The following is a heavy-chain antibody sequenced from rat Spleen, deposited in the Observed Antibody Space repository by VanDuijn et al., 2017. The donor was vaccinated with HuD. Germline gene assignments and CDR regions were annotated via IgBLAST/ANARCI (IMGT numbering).Heavy chain of an antibody. V-gene: IGHV5-29*01. CDR1: GFTFNNYV. Sequence: EVQLVESGGGLVQPGRSLKLSCAASGFTFNNYVMSWVRQVPTKGLEWVATISYDGISTYYRDSVRGRFTISRDNAKSTLYLQMNSLRSEDTATYYCARQGTTTPFDYWGQGVMVTVSS. D-gene: IGHD1-10*01. CDR3: ARQGTTTPFDY. CDR2: ISYDGIST. J-gene: IGHJ2*01.